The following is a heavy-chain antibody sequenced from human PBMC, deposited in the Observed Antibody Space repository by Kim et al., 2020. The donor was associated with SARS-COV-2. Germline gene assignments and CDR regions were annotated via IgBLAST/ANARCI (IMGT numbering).Heavy chain of an antibody. V-gene: IGHV3-74*01. Sequence: ADSVKGRFTISRDNAKNTLYLQMNSLRVEDTAVYYCARRTAVAGTYYFDYWGQGSLVTVSS. CDR3: ARRTAVAGTYYFDY. D-gene: IGHD6-19*01. J-gene: IGHJ4*02.